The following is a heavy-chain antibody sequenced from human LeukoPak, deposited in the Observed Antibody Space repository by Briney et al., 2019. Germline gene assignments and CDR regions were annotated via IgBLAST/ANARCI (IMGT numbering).Heavy chain of an antibody. CDR2: ISGSGDNT. CDR3: AKGSYYDSSGAFYFDY. J-gene: IGHJ4*02. D-gene: IGHD3-22*01. V-gene: IGHV3-23*01. CDR1: GFTFSSYA. Sequence: GGSLRLSCAASGFTFSSYAMSWVRRAPGKGLERVSGISGSGDNTYYADSVKGRFTISRDNSKNPLYVQVNSLGTEDTAAYYCAKGSYYDSSGAFYFDYWGEGTLVTVSS.